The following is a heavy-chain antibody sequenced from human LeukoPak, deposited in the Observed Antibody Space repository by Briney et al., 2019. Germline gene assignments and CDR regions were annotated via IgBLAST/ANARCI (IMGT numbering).Heavy chain of an antibody. V-gene: IGHV3-48*01. CDR1: GFTFSSYS. CDR3: AMQGDRMAGIADRRNDY. J-gene: IGHJ4*02. D-gene: IGHD6-6*01. CDR2: ISSSSSTI. Sequence: PGGSLRLSCAASGFTFSSYSMNWVRQAPGKGLEWVSYISSSSSTIYYADSVKGRFTISRDNAKNSLYLQMNSLRAEDTAVYYCAMQGDRMAGIADRRNDYWGQGTLVTVSS.